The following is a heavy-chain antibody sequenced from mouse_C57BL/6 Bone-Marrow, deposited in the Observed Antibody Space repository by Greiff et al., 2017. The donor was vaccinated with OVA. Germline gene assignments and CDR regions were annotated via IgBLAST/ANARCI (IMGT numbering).Heavy chain of an antibody. D-gene: IGHD1-1*01. Sequence: QVQLQQSGAELVRPRASVKLSCKASGYTFTDYYINWVKQRPGQGLEWIARIYPGSGNTYYNEKFKGKATLTAEKSSSTAYMQLSSLTSEDSAVYFCARSRLRYGFAYWGQGTLVTVSA. CDR3: ARSRLRYGFAY. V-gene: IGHV1-76*01. J-gene: IGHJ3*01. CDR2: IYPGSGNT. CDR1: GYTFTDYY.